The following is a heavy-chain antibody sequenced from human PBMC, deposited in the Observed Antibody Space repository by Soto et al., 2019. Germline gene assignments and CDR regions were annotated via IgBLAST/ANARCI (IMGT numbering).Heavy chain of an antibody. D-gene: IGHD6-25*01. CDR3: ARHSSAPYYYYGMDV. J-gene: IGHJ6*02. CDR2: IDPSDSYT. Sequence: GESLKISCKGSGYSFTSYWSSWVRQMPGKGLEWMGRIDPSDSYTNYSPSFQGHVTISADKSISTAYLQWSSLKASDTAMYYCARHSSAPYYYYGMDVWGQGTTVTVSS. CDR1: GYSFTSYW. V-gene: IGHV5-10-1*01.